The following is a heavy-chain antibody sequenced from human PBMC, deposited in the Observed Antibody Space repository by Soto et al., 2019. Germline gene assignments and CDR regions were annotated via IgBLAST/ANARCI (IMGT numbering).Heavy chain of an antibody. CDR2: INPNSGGT. J-gene: IGHJ6*02. V-gene: IGHV1-2*02. CDR1: GYTFTGYY. CDR3: ARSIAAAGTGYYGMDV. Sequence: QVQLVQSGAEVKKPGASVKVSCKASGYTFTGYYMHWVRQAPGQGLEWMGWINPNSGGTNYAQEFQGRVTMTRDTSISTAYMELSRLRSDDTAVYYCARSIAAAGTGYYGMDVWGQGTTVTVSS. D-gene: IGHD6-13*01.